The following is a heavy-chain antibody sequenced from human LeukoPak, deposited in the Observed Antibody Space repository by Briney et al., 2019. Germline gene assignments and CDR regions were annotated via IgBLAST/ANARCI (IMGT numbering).Heavy chain of an antibody. J-gene: IGHJ3*02. CDR2: IYYSGST. D-gene: IGHD6-13*01. CDR1: GGSISSYY. V-gene: IGHV4-59*01. CDR3: ARDMSSSSYDAFDI. Sequence: SETLSLTCTVSGGSISSYYWSWIRQPAGKGLEWIGYIYYSGSTNYNSSLKSRVTISVDTSKNQFSLKLSSVTAADTAVYYCARDMSSSSYDAFDIWGQGTMVTVSS.